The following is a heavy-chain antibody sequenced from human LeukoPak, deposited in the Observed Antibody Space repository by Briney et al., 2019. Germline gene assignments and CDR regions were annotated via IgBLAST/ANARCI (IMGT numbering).Heavy chain of an antibody. CDR1: GYTLTELS. Sequence: ASVKVSCKVSGYTLTELSMHWVRQAPGKGLEWMGGFDPEDGETIYAQKFQGRVTMTEDTSTDTAYMELSSLRSEDTAVYYCATPSWFGDTRWHYFDYWGQGTLVTVSS. J-gene: IGHJ4*02. CDR3: ATPSWFGDTRWHYFDY. D-gene: IGHD3-10*01. V-gene: IGHV1-24*01. CDR2: FDPEDGET.